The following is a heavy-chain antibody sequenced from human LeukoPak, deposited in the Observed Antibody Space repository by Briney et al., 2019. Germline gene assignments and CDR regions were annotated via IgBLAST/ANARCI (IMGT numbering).Heavy chain of an antibody. V-gene: IGHV1-2*02. D-gene: IGHD2-8*01. CDR3: SPEDKYCTTPNCGAY. CDR2: IIPHSGGT. CDR1: GYTLTDYY. Sequence: GASVKVSCKASGYTLTDYYIHWVRQAPGQDHEWMGFIIPHSGGTTYEQRFQGRVTMTRDMSIGTFYMELSSLRSDDTAVYYCSPEDKYCTTPNCGAYWGQGTLVTVSS. J-gene: IGHJ4*02.